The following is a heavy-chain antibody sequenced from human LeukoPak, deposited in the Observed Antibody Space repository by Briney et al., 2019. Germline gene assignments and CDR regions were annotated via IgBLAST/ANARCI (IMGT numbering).Heavy chain of an antibody. D-gene: IGHD7-27*01. V-gene: IGHV4-61*02. CDR3: AREIGPNWGGAFDI. CDR1: GGSISSGSYY. Sequence: PSQTLSLTCTVSGGSISSGSYYWSWIRQPAGKGLEWIGRIYTSGSTNYNPSLKSRVTISVDTSKNQFSLKLSSVTAADTAVYYCAREIGPNWGGAFDIWGQGTMVTVSS. CDR2: IYTSGST. J-gene: IGHJ3*02.